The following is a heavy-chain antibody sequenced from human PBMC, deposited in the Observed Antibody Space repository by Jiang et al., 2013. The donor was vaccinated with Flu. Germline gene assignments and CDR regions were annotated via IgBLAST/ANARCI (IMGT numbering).Heavy chain of an antibody. J-gene: IGHJ6*02. CDR2: ISYDGSNK. D-gene: IGHD6-13*01. CDR3: ARSLYSSSWVRGVDV. V-gene: IGHV3-30-3*01. CDR1: GFTFSSYA. Sequence: GRSLRLSCAASGFTFSSYAMHWVRQAPGKGLEWVAVISYDGSNKYYADSVKGRFTISRDNSKNTLYLQMNSLRAEDTAVYYCARSLYSSSWVRGVDVWGQGTTVTVSS.